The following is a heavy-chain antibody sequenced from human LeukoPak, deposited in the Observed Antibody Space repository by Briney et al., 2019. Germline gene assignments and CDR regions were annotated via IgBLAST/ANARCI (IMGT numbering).Heavy chain of an antibody. J-gene: IGHJ4*02. V-gene: IGHV4-4*02. CDR1: RGSISSSNW. CDR3: ARVPTVTFFDY. D-gene: IGHD4-17*01. Sequence: SETLSLTCAVSRGSISSSNWWSWVRQYPGMGLEWIGEIYHSGSTNYNPSLKSRVTISVDTSKNQFSLKLSSVTAADTALYYCARVPTVTFFDYWGQGTLVTVSS. CDR2: IYHSGST.